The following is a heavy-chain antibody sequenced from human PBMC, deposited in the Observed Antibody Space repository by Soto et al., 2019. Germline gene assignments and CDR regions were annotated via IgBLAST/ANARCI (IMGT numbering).Heavy chain of an antibody. J-gene: IGHJ4*02. CDR1: GDSISSSSY. CDR3: VRVPDY. CDR2: IYYSGST. V-gene: IGHV4-39*07. Sequence: SETLSLTCTVSGDSISSSSYWSWIRQPPGKGLEWIGYIYYSGSTYYNPSLKSRVTISVDRSKNQFSLKLSSVTAADTAVYYCVRVPDYWGQGTLVTVSS.